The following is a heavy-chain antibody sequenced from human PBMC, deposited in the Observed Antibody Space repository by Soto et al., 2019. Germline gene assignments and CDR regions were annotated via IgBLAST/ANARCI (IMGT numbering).Heavy chain of an antibody. D-gene: IGHD3-22*01. V-gene: IGHV3-30*18. CDR3: AKDITYYDSSGFDY. CDR2: ISYDGSNK. J-gene: IGHJ4*02. Sequence: CAASGFPFSSYGMHWVRQAPGKGLEWVAVISYDGSNKYYADSVKGRFTISRDNSKNTLYLQMNSLRAEDTAVYYCAKDITYYDSSGFDYWGQGTLVTVSS. CDR1: GFPFSSYG.